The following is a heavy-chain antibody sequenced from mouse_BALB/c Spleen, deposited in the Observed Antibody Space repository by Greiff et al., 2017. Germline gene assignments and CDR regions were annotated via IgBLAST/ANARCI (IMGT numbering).Heavy chain of an antibody. D-gene: IGHD1-2*01. Sequence: VQLPQSGPGLVKPSQSLSLTCTVTGYSITSDYAWNWIRQFPGNKLEWMGYISYSGSTSYNPSLKSRISITRDTSKNQFFLQLNSVTTEDTATYYCASHGYVVWFAYWGQGTLVTVSA. V-gene: IGHV3-2*02. CDR2: ISYSGST. CDR3: ASHGYVVWFAY. CDR1: GYSITSDYA. J-gene: IGHJ3*01.